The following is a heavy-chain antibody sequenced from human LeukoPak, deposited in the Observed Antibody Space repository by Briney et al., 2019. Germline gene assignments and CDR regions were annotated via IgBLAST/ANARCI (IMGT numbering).Heavy chain of an antibody. D-gene: IGHD1-1*01. J-gene: IGHJ5*02. Sequence: SQTLSLTCTVSGGSIRSGSYYWSWIRQPAGKGLEWIGRIYTSGSTNYNPSLKSRVTISVDTSKNQFSLKLSSVTAADTAVYYCARGVRYRNWFDPWGQGTLVTVSS. CDR2: IYTSGST. V-gene: IGHV4-61*02. CDR1: GGSIRSGSYY. CDR3: ARGVRYRNWFDP.